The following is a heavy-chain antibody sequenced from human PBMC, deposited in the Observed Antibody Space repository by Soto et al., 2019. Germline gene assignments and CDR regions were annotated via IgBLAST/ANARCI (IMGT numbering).Heavy chain of an antibody. CDR2: IYYSGST. CDR3: ARDSSTSWVFDY. D-gene: IGHD2-2*01. Sequence: TVSGGSISSYYWSWIRQPPGKGLEWIGYIYYSGSTNYNPSLKSRVTISVDTSKNQFSLKLSSVTAADTAVYYCARDSSTSWVFDYWGQGTLVTVSS. CDR1: GGSISSYY. J-gene: IGHJ4*02. V-gene: IGHV4-59*01.